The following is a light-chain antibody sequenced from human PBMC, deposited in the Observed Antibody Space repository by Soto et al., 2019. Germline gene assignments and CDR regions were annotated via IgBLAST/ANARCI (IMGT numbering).Light chain of an antibody. CDR2: EVS. CDR1: RRDVGGYNF. V-gene: IGLV2-14*01. Sequence: QSALTQPASMSGSHGQSITISCTGTRRDVGGYNFVSWYQQHPGKAPKAMIYEVSNRPSGVSNRFSGSKSGNTASLTISGLQAEHEADYYCSSYTSSSTWVFGGGTKLTVL. CDR3: SSYTSSSTWV. J-gene: IGLJ3*02.